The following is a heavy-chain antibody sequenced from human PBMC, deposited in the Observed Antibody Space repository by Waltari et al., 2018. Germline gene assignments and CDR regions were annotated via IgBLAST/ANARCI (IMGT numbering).Heavy chain of an antibody. CDR1: GFPFVNYW. CDR2: IKEDGTEE. J-gene: IGHJ4*02. Sequence: EVQLVESGGGLVQPGGSLRLSCTASGFPFVNYWMSWVRQAPGKGLQGVAYIKEDGTEESYLDSLKGRFTISRDDAKNSRHLQRNSLRVEDTAIYYCARVSKGIHFDYWGQGTLVTVSS. CDR3: ARVSKGIHFDY. V-gene: IGHV3-7*04.